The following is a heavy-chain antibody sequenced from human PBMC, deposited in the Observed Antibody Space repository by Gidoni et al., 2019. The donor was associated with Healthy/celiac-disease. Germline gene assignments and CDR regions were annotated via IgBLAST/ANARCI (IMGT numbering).Heavy chain of an antibody. CDR3: ANDNNDDFWRGYFDY. D-gene: IGHD3-3*01. CDR1: GGTGDDYA. V-gene: IGHV3-9*01. CDR2: ISWNSCSI. Sequence: EVQLVESGGGLVQPGRSLRLSCAAAGGTGDDYAMHWVRPAPGKGLEWVSGISWNSCSIGYADSVKVRFTISRDNAKNSLYLQMNSLRAEDTALYYCANDNNDDFWRGYFDYWGQGTLVTVSS. J-gene: IGHJ4*02.